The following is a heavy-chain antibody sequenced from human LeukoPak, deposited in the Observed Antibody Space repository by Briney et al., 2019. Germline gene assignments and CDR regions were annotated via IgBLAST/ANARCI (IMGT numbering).Heavy chain of an antibody. CDR2: IGTAGDT. CDR1: GFTLSSYD. V-gene: IGHV3-13*01. Sequence: GGSLRLSCAASGFTLSSYDMHWVRQATGKGLEWVSAIGTAGDTYYPGSVKGRFTISRENAKNSLYLQMNSLRAGDTAVYYCARAPSGGFFDYWGQGTLVTVSS. J-gene: IGHJ4*02. D-gene: IGHD3-16*01. CDR3: ARAPSGGFFDY.